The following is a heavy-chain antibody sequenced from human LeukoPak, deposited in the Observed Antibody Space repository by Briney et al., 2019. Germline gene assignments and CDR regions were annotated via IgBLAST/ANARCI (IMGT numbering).Heavy chain of an antibody. CDR1: IESFSGYY. CDR3: ARVRGDLSIDY. Sequence: SETLSLTRAIYIESFSGYYWTWIRQPPGKGLEWIGEINHSGTTNYNPSLKSRVTISADTSKNQFSLKLTSVTAADTATYYCARVRGDLSIDYWGQGNLVTVSS. J-gene: IGHJ4*02. CDR2: INHSGTT. V-gene: IGHV4-34*01. D-gene: IGHD2-21*02.